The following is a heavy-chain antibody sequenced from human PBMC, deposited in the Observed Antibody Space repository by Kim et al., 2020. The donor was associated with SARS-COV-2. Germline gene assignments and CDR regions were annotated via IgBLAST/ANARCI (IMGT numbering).Heavy chain of an antibody. V-gene: IGHV3-30*01. J-gene: IGHJ4*02. Sequence: VKGRFTISRDNSKNTLYLQMNSLRAEDTAVYYCARGLAAAVRGVGDYFGYWGQGTLVTVSS. D-gene: IGHD6-13*01. CDR3: ARGLAAAVRGVGDYFGY.